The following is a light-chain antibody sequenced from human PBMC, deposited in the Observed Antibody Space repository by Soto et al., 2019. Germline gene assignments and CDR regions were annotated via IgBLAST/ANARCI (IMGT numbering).Light chain of an antibody. J-gene: IGKJ2*01. V-gene: IGKV3-20*01. CDR2: GAS. CDR1: QSVSSSY. Sequence: DIVLTQYPGTLSLSPGERSTISCRASQSVSSSYLAWYQQKPGQAPRLLIYGASIRATGIPDRFSGSGSGTDFTLTISRLEPEDFSMYFCQHYGNSPPFTFGQGTKVAIK. CDR3: QHYGNSPPFT.